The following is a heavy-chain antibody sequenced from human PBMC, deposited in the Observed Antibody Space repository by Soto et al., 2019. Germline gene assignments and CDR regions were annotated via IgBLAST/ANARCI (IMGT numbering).Heavy chain of an antibody. Sequence: ASLKVSCKASGYTFTIYGISWVRQAPGQGLEWMGWISAYNGNTNYAQKLQGRVTMTTDTSTSTAYMELRSLRSDDTAVYYCARVSVPYDFWSGYPAPEAHWFDPWGQGTLVTVSS. CDR1: GYTFTIYG. V-gene: IGHV1-18*01. J-gene: IGHJ5*02. CDR2: ISAYNGNT. D-gene: IGHD3-3*01. CDR3: ARVSVPYDFWSGYPAPEAHWFDP.